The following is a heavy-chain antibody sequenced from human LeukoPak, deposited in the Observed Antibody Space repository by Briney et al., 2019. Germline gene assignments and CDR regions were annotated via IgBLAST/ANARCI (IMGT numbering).Heavy chain of an antibody. V-gene: IGHV1-69*13. CDR3: ARVEGGGWNDGPNFDY. Sequence: SVKVSCKASGGTFSSYAISWVRQAPGQGLEWMGGIIPIFGTANYAQKFQGRVTITADESTSTAYMELSSLRSEDTAVYYCARVEGGGWNDGPNFDYWGQGTLVTVSS. CDR1: GGTFSSYA. CDR2: IIPIFGTA. D-gene: IGHD1-1*01. J-gene: IGHJ4*02.